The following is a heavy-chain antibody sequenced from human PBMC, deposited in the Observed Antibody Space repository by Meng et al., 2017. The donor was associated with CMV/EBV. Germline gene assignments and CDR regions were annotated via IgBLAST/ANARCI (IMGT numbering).Heavy chain of an antibody. Sequence: GSLRLSCTVSGGSISSSSYYWGWIRQPPGKGLEWIGRIYYSGSTYYNPSLKSRVTISVDTSKNQFSLKLSSVTAADTAVYYCARQVRSWGQGTLVTVSS. V-gene: IGHV4-39*01. CDR3: ARQVRS. CDR1: GGSISSSSYY. CDR2: IYYSGST. J-gene: IGHJ4*02.